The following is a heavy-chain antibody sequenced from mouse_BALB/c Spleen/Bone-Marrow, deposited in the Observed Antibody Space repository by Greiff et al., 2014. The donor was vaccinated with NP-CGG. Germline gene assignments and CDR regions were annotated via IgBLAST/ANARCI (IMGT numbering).Heavy chain of an antibody. CDR1: GYTFTSYY. J-gene: IGHJ4*01. V-gene: IGHV1S56*01. Sequence: VQLQQSGPELVKPGASVRISCKASGYTFTSYYIHWVKQRPGQGLEWIGWIYPGNVNTKYNEKFKGKATLTADKSSSTAYMQLSSLTSEDSAVYFCARWGNYGDYAMDYWGQGTSVTVPS. D-gene: IGHD2-1*01. CDR2: IYPGNVNT. CDR3: ARWGNYGDYAMDY.